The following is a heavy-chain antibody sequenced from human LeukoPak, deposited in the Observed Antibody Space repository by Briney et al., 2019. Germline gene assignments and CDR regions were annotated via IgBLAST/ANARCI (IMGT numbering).Heavy chain of an antibody. V-gene: IGHV3-30-3*01. J-gene: IGHJ6*02. CDR3: ARGRASRSLRTQTAMGPTFKYYYGMDV. Sequence: GGSLRLSCAASGFTFSSYAMHWVRQAPGKGLEWVAVISYDGSNKYYADSVKGRFTISRDNSKNTLYLQMNSLRAEDTAVYYCARGRASRSLRTQTAMGPTFKYYYGMDVWGQGTTVTVSS. CDR2: ISYDGSNK. D-gene: IGHD5-18*01. CDR1: GFTFSSYA.